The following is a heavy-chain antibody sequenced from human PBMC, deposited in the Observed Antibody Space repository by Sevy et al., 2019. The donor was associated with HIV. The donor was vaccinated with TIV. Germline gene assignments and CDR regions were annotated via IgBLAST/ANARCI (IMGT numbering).Heavy chain of an antibody. Sequence: SQTVSLTCAISGDSVSSNSAAWNWIRQSPSRGLEWLGRTYYRSKWYNDYAVSVKSRITINPDTSKNQFSLQLNSVTPEDTAVYYCARGPFSTPASYFDYWGQGTLVTVSS. V-gene: IGHV6-1*01. CDR1: GDSVSSNSAA. CDR3: ARGPFSTPASYFDY. D-gene: IGHD2-15*01. CDR2: TYYRSKWYN. J-gene: IGHJ4*02.